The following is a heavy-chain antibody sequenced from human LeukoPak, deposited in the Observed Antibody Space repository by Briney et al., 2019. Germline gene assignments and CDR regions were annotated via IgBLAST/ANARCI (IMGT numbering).Heavy chain of an antibody. CDR1: GFTFSGSA. CDR2: IRSKANSHAT. Sequence: GESLKISCAASGFTFSGSAMHWVRQASGKGLEWVGRIRSKANSHATAYAASVKGRFTISRDDSKNTAYLQMNSLKTEDTAVYYCTSRDCSSTSCYRDPTYYYYYMDVWGKGTTVTVSS. J-gene: IGHJ6*03. V-gene: IGHV3-73*01. D-gene: IGHD2-2*01. CDR3: TSRDCSSTSCYRDPTYYYYYMDV.